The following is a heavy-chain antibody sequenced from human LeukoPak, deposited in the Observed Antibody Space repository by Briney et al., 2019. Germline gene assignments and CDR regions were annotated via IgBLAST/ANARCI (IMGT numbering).Heavy chain of an antibody. D-gene: IGHD3-9*01. CDR2: LGNGGDT. Sequence: GGSLRLSCAASGFSFSNYDMLWVRQATGKALEWVSALGNGGDTHYPGSVKGRFTISRENANNSLYLQMNSLRAGDTAVYYCARGNILTGYDYWGQGTLVTVSS. J-gene: IGHJ4*02. CDR1: GFSFSNYD. CDR3: ARGNILTGYDY. V-gene: IGHV3-13*04.